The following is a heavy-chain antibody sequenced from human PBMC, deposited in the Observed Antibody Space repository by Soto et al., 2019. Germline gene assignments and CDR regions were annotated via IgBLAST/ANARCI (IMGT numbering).Heavy chain of an antibody. CDR2: RYYSEST. J-gene: IGHJ4*02. V-gene: IGHV4-31*03. CDR3: ARTKCSGGSCYSWSLVY. CDR1: GGSITTGGYY. D-gene: IGHD2-15*01. Sequence: SETLSLTCTVSGGSITTGGYYWSWIRQLPGKGLEWIGHRYYSESTYYNPSLKSRVSISLDTSKNQFSLKLSFVTAADTAMYYCARTKCSGGSCYSWSLVYWGQGTRVTVSS.